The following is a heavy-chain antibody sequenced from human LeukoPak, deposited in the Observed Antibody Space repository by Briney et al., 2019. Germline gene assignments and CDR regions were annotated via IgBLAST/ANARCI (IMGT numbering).Heavy chain of an antibody. CDR2: INHSGSN. J-gene: IGHJ4*02. CDR1: GGSFSGYY. CDR3: ARDGDFWSGYGYYFDY. D-gene: IGHD3-3*01. V-gene: IGHV4-34*01. Sequence: SETLSLTCAVYGGSFSGYYWSWIRQPPGKGPWWIVEINHSGSNNYNPSLKSRVPISVDTSKTQFSLKLSSVTAAATAVYYCARDGDFWSGYGYYFDYWGQGTLVTVSS.